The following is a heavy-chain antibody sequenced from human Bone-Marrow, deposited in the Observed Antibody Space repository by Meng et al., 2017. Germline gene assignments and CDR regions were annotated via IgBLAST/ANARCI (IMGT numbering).Heavy chain of an antibody. D-gene: IGHD6-19*01. Sequence: GESLKISCVASGFTFSSYTMNWVRQAPGKGLEWVSSISSSSSYIYYADSVKGRFTISRDNAKKSLDLQMNSLRAADTAVYYCARDRASKDSSVWYFGPDYWGQGTLVTVSS. CDR2: ISSSSSYI. V-gene: IGHV3-21*01. CDR1: GFTFSSYT. CDR3: ARDRASKDSSVWYFGPDY. J-gene: IGHJ4*02.